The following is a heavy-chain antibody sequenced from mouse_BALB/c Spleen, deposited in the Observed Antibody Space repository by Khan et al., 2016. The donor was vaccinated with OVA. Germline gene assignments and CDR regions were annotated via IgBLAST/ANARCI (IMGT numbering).Heavy chain of an antibody. V-gene: IGHV5-6*01. CDR2: ISSGGDYT. CDR1: GFTFSSYS. D-gene: IGHD4-1*01. CDR3: ASHLTGSFAY. Sequence: EVQGVESGGDLVKPGGSLKLSCAASGFTFSSYSMSWVRQTPDKRLEWVASISSGGDYTYYPDILKGRFTISRDTAKNTLYLEMSSLKSEDTAMYYCASHLTGSFAYWGQGTLVTVSA. J-gene: IGHJ3*01.